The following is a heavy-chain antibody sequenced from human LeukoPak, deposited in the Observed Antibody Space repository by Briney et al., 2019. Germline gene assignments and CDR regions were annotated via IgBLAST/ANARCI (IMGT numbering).Heavy chain of an antibody. CDR3: AKSITMVRGVDFDY. CDR1: GFTFSSYG. CDR2: IRYDGSNK. Sequence: GGSLRLSCAASGFTFSSYGMHWVRQAPGKGLEWVAFIRYDGSNKYYADSVKGRFTISRDNSKNTLYLQMNSLRAEDTAVYYCAKSITMVRGVDFDYWGQGTLVTVSS. D-gene: IGHD3-10*01. V-gene: IGHV3-30*02. J-gene: IGHJ4*02.